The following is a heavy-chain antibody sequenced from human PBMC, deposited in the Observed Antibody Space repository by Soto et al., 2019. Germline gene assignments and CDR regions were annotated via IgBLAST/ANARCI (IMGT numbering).Heavy chain of an antibody. Sequence: SETLSLTCAVYGGSFSCYYWTWIRQPPGKGLEWIGEINDSGGTDYNPSLKSRVTISLDTSKNQLSLKLSSVTAADTAVYYCARGRKGFSSSCYVDWGQGTLVTVSS. J-gene: IGHJ4*02. D-gene: IGHD6-13*01. CDR3: ARGRKGFSSSCYVD. V-gene: IGHV4-34*01. CDR1: GGSFSCYY. CDR2: INDSGGT.